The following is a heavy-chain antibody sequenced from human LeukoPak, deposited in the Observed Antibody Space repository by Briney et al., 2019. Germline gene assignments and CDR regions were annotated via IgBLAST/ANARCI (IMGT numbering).Heavy chain of an antibody. CDR2: IKQDGSEK. CDR1: GFTFSSYW. J-gene: IGHJ4*02. V-gene: IGHV3-7*01. D-gene: IGHD5-18*01. Sequence: GGSLRLSCAASGFTFSSYWMSWVRQAPGKGLEWVANIKQDGSEKYYVDSVKGRFTISRDNAKNSLYLQMSSLRADDTAVYYCVRDRSYRYFDFWGPGTPVTVSS. CDR3: VRDRSYRYFDF.